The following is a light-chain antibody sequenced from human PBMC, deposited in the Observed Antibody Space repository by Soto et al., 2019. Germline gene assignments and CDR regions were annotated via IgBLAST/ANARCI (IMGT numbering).Light chain of an antibody. Sequence: EIVLTQSPGTLSLSPGERATLSCRASQSVSSSYLAWYQQKPGQAPRLLIYGASSRATGISDRISGSGSGTDFTLTISRLEPEDFAVYYCQQYGSAPPKFGQGTKVDIK. CDR3: QQYGSAPPK. J-gene: IGKJ1*01. V-gene: IGKV3-20*01. CDR2: GAS. CDR1: QSVSSSY.